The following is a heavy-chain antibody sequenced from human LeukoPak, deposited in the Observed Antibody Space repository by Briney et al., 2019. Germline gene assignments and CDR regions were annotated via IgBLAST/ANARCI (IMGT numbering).Heavy chain of an antibody. CDR3: AKEREYSHYDFWSGYLYYLDY. J-gene: IGHJ4*02. CDR2: ISGSGDST. Sequence: GGSLRLSCAVSGFTFIKYAMSWVRQAPGKGLEWVSAISGSGDSTYYADSVKGRFTISRDNSKNTLYLQMNSLRVEDTALYYCAKEREYSHYDFWSGYLYYLDYWGQGTLVTVSS. D-gene: IGHD3-3*01. CDR1: GFTFIKYA. V-gene: IGHV3-23*01.